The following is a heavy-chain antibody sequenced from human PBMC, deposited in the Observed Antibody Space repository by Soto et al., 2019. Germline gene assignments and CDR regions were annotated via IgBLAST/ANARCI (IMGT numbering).Heavy chain of an antibody. D-gene: IGHD1-26*01. V-gene: IGHV1-18*01. J-gene: IGHJ5*02. CDR3: ARVVPGAEAWFGP. Sequence: ASVKVYCKTSGYTFSNYGITWVRQAPGQALEWLGWISLYSDGTNYAQKFQGRVSMTTDTSTTTAYMELRSLRSDDTAVYYCARVVPGAEAWFGPWGQGTRVTVAS. CDR2: ISLYSDGT. CDR1: GYTFSNYG.